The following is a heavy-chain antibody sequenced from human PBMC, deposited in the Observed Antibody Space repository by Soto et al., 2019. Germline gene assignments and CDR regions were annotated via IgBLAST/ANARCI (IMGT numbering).Heavy chain of an antibody. J-gene: IGHJ6*02. CDR1: GFTFSSYG. CDR3: ASEYCSGGSCYSYGMDV. CDR2: IWYDGSNK. V-gene: IGHV3-33*01. D-gene: IGHD2-15*01. Sequence: QVQLVESGGGVVQPGRSLRLSCAASGFTFSSYGMHWVRQAPGKGLEWVAVIWYDGSNKYYADSVKGRFTISRDNSKNTLYLQMNSLRAEDPAVSYCASEYCSGGSCYSYGMDVWGQGTTVTVSS.